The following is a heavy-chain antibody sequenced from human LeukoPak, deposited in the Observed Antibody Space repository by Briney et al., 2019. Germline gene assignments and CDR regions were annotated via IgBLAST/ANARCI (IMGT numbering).Heavy chain of an antibody. CDR1: GGSISSYY. CDR3: ARDKVHSSSWYYYYYYMDV. Sequence: KPSETLSLTCTVSGGSISSYYWSWIRQPAGKGLEWIGRIYTSGSTNYNPSLKRRVTMSVDTSKNQFSLKLSSVTAADTAVYYCARDKVHSSSWYYYYYYMDVWGKGTTVTVSS. V-gene: IGHV4-4*07. CDR2: IYTSGST. J-gene: IGHJ6*03. D-gene: IGHD6-13*01.